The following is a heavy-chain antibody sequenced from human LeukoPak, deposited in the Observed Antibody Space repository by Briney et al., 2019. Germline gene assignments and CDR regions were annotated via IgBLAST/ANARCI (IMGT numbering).Heavy chain of an antibody. Sequence: GGSLRLSCAASGITFSGAWMHWVRQAPGKGLVWVSRINDDGSFRRYANSVKGRFTISRDNAKNTLFLQMDSLRAEDTAVYYCARVSGPGLNEYYHLWGQGTLVTVSS. CDR2: INDDGSFR. J-gene: IGHJ1*01. D-gene: IGHD3-10*01. CDR3: ARVSGPGLNEYYHL. V-gene: IGHV3-74*01. CDR1: GITFSGAW.